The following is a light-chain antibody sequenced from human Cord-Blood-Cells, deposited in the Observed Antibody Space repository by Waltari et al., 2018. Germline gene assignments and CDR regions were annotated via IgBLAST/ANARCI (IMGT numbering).Light chain of an antibody. J-gene: IGKJ2*01. CDR3: QQYYSTPYT. CDR2: WAS. Sequence: DIVMTQSSDSLAVSLGERATINCKSSQSVLYSPNNKNYLAGYKQKPGQPPKLLIYWASTRVSGVPDRFSGSGSGTDFTLTISSLQAEDVAVYYCQQYYSTPYTFGQGTKLEIK. CDR1: QSVLYSPNNKNY. V-gene: IGKV4-1*01.